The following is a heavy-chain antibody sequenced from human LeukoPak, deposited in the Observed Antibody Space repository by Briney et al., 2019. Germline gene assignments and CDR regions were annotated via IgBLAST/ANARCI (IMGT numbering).Heavy chain of an antibody. CDR2: IFSSGST. CDR3: ARLRQLDIDY. D-gene: IGHD6-6*01. V-gene: IGHV4-4*07. Sequence: SETLSLTCTVSGGSIINYYWSWIRQPAGKGPEWIGRIFSSGSTNYNPSLKSRVTISVDKSNNQFSQKLTSVTAADTAVYYCARLRQLDIDYWGQGTLVSVSS. J-gene: IGHJ4*02. CDR1: GGSIINYY.